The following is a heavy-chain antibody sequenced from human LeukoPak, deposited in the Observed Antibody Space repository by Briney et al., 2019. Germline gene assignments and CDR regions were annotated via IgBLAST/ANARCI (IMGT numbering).Heavy chain of an antibody. D-gene: IGHD3-3*01. V-gene: IGHV1-3*01. J-gene: IGHJ4*02. Sequence: EASVKVSCKASGYIFTSYAMHWVRQAPGQRLEWMGWINAGNGNTNYAQKLQGRVTMTTDTSTSTAYMELRRLRSDDTAVYYCARGAWSGYPFDYWGQGTLVTVSS. CDR2: INAGNGNT. CDR3: ARGAWSGYPFDY. CDR1: GYIFTSYA.